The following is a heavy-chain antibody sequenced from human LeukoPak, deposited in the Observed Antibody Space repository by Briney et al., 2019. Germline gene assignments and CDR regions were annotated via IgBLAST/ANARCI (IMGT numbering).Heavy chain of an antibody. V-gene: IGHV3-23*01. CDR3: AKANYSGGYYFDS. CDR2: FSASGGTT. CDR1: GFTFSRSA. Sequence: GGALRLSCAASGFTFSRSAMNWVRQAPGKGLEWVSSFSASGGTTYYADSVKGRFIISRNNSKNTLSVQMNSLRAEDTAVYYCAKANYSGGYYFDSWGQGTLVTVSS. J-gene: IGHJ4*02. D-gene: IGHD1-26*01.